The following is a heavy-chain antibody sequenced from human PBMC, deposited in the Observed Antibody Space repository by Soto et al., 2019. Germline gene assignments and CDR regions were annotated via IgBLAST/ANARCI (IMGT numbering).Heavy chain of an antibody. V-gene: IGHV3-7*05. Sequence: EVQLAESGGGLVQPGGSLRLSCAASGLTFSGYWMAWIRQAPGKGLEWVATIKEDGSDKYYMDSVKGRFTISRDNAKNSLYLQMNSLRAEDTAVYFCVRNHGHTGDYWGQGTLVTVSS. CDR1: GLTFSGYW. CDR3: VRNHGHTGDY. J-gene: IGHJ4*02. CDR2: IKEDGSDK.